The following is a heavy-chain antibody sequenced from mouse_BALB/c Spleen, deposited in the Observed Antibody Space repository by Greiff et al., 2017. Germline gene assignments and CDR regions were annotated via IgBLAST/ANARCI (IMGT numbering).Heavy chain of an antibody. V-gene: IGHV2-4-1*01. D-gene: IGHD2-4*01. CDR3: ARNGDYGGAMDY. J-gene: IGHJ4*01. CDR1: GFSLTSYG. Sequence: QVQLKESGPGLVQPSQSLSITCTVSGFSLTSYGVHWVRQSPGKGLEWLGVIWSCGSTDYNAAFISRLSISKDNSKSQVFFKMNSLQADDTAIYYCARNGDYGGAMDYWGQGTSVTVSS. CDR2: IWSCGST.